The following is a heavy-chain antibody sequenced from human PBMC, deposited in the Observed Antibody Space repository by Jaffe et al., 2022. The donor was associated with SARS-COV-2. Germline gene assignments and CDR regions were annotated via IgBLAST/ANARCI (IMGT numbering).Heavy chain of an antibody. CDR3: ARGPFVRGSYYSLDY. Sequence: QVQLQQWGAGLLKPSETLSLTCAVYGGSFSGYYWSWIRQPPGKGLEWIGEINHSGSTNYNPSLKSRVTISVDTSKNQFSLKLSSVTAADTAVYYCARGPFVRGSYYSLDYWGQGTLVTVSS. J-gene: IGHJ4*02. D-gene: IGHD1-26*01. CDR2: INHSGST. CDR1: GGSFSGYY. V-gene: IGHV4-34*01.